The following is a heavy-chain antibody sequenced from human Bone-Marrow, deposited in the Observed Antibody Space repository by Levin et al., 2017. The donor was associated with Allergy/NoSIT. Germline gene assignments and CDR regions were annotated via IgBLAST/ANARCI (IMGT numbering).Heavy chain of an antibody. V-gene: IGHV3-21*01. Sequence: GGSLRLSCAASGFTFSSYSMNWVRQAPGKGLEWVSSISSSSSYIYYADSVKGRFTISRDNAKNSLYLQMNSLRAEDTAVYYCAIPRYDFWSGRRYYYYGMDGWGQGTTVTVSS. D-gene: IGHD3-3*01. CDR1: GFTFSSYS. CDR2: ISSSSSYI. CDR3: AIPRYDFWSGRRYYYYGMDG. J-gene: IGHJ6*02.